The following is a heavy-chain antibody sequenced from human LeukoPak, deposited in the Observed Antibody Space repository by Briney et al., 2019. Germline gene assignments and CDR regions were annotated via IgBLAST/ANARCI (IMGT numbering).Heavy chain of an antibody. J-gene: IGHJ4*02. D-gene: IGHD3-22*01. CDR1: GGSISSYY. V-gene: IGHV4-59*12. CDR3: AREDLLSGYYSHSNFDY. Sequence: SETLSLTCTVSGGSISSYYWSWIRQPPGKGLEWIGYIYYSESTNYNPSLKSRVTISVDTSKNQFSLKLSSVTAADTAVYYCAREDLLSGYYSHSNFDYWGQGTLVTVSS. CDR2: IYYSEST.